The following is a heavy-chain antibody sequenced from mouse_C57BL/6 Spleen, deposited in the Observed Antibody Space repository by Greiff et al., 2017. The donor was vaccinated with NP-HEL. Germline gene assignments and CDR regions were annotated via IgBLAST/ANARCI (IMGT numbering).Heavy chain of an antibody. CDR3: ARGDYYGSSSDWYFDV. Sequence: QVQLQQSGAELMKPGASVKLSCKATGYTFTGYWIEWVKQRPGHGLEWIGEILPGSGSTNYNEKFKGKATFTADTSSNTAYMQLSSLTPEDSAIYYCARGDYYGSSSDWYFDVWGTGTTVTVSS. V-gene: IGHV1-9*01. J-gene: IGHJ1*03. CDR1: GYTFTGYW. D-gene: IGHD1-1*01. CDR2: ILPGSGST.